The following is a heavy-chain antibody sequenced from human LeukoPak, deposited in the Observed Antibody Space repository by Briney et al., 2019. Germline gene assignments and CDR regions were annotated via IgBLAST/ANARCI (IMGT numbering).Heavy chain of an antibody. J-gene: IGHJ4*02. CDR2: ICTSGST. CDR1: GGSISSYY. D-gene: IGHD3-10*01. CDR3: AREVWFGELLLFDY. Sequence: PSETLSLTCTVSGGSISSYYWSWIRQPAGKGLEWIGRICTSGSTNYNPSLKSRVTMSVDTSKNQFSLKLSSVTAADTAVYYCAREVWFGELLLFDYWGQGTLVTVSS. V-gene: IGHV4-4*07.